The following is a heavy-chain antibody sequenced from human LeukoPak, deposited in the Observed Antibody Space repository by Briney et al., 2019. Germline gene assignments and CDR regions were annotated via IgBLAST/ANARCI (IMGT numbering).Heavy chain of an antibody. Sequence: PGGSLRLSCAASGFTFSSYAMSWVRQAPGKGMEWVWAISGSGGGTYYADSSKGRFTISRDNSKNTLYLQMNSLRAEDTAVYYCAKLMRKYDYVWGSYRRSPPDYWGQGTLVTVSS. D-gene: IGHD3-16*02. CDR1: GFTFSSYA. CDR2: ISGSGGGT. J-gene: IGHJ4*02. CDR3: AKLMRKYDYVWGSYRRSPPDY. V-gene: IGHV3-23*01.